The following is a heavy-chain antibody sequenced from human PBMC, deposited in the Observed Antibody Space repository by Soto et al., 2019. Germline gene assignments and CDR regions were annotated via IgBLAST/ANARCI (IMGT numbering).Heavy chain of an antibody. V-gene: IGHV4-31*03. J-gene: IGHJ4*02. CDR3: ARDNGYGHFDS. D-gene: IGHD5-12*01. CDR2: MFYSGST. Sequence: LSLTCTVSGASISSGRSYGSWIRQHPGKGLEWIGYMFYSGSTYYHPSLKSRVNISADTSKNQFSLRLTSVTPADTAVYYCARDNGYGHFDSWGQGTLVTVSS. CDR1: GASISSGRSY.